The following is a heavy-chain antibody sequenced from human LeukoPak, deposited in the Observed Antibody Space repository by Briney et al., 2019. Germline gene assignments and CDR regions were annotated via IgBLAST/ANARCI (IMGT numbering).Heavy chain of an antibody. J-gene: IGHJ4*02. D-gene: IGHD2/OR15-2a*01. V-gene: IGHV3-23*01. CDR3: AKGMGSTSGRVDY. CDR1: GFTFSSYA. CDR2: TSGSGAST. Sequence: GGSLRLSCAASGFTFSSYAMSWVRQAPGKGLEWVSGTSGSGASTYFADSVKGRFTISRDNSKNTLYLQMNSLSAEDTALYYCAKGMGSTSGRVDYWGQGTLVTVSS.